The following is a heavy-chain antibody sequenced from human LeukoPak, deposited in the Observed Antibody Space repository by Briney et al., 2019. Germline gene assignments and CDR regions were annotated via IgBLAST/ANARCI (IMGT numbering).Heavy chain of an antibody. CDR1: GFTFSSYG. J-gene: IGHJ3*02. Sequence: PGGSLRLSCAASGFTFSSYGVHWVRPAPGKGLEWVAVISYEGSNKYYADSVKGRFTISRDNSKNTLYLQMNSLRAEDTAVYYCAKGFYYDSSGYYYGGAFDIWGQGTMVTVSS. CDR2: ISYEGSNK. CDR3: AKGFYYDSSGYYYGGAFDI. V-gene: IGHV3-30*18. D-gene: IGHD3-22*01.